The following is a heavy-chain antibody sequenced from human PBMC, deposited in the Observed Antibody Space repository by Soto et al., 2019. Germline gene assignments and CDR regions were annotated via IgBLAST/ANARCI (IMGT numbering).Heavy chain of an antibody. CDR2: ISSNGGST. J-gene: IGHJ3*02. CDR1: GFTFSSYA. Sequence: RLSCSASGFTFSSYAMHWVRQAPGKGLEYVSAISSNGGSTYYADSVKGRFTISRDNSKNTLYLQMSSLRAEDTAVYYCVKGGVYVLLLLDAFDIWGQGTMVTVSS. D-gene: IGHD3-10*01. CDR3: VKGGVYVLLLLDAFDI. V-gene: IGHV3-64D*06.